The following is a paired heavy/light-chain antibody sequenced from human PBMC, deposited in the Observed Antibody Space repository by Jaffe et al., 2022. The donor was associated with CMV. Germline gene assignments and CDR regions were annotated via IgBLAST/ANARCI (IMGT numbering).Heavy chain of an antibody. CDR2: ISSSSSYT. CDR3: AKPRGLYYYYMDV. D-gene: IGHD5-12*01. J-gene: IGHJ6*03. CDR1: GFTFSDYY. V-gene: IGHV3-11*06. Sequence: QVQLVESGGGLVKPGGSLRLSCAASGFTFSDYYMSWIRQAPGKGLEWVSYISSSSSYTNYADSVKGRFTISRDNAKNSLYLQMNSLRAEDTAVYYCAKPRGLYYYYMDVWGKGTTVTVSS.
Light chain of an antibody. J-gene: IGLJ2*01. CDR1: SSDVGGYNY. CDR3: SSYAGSNNLVV. V-gene: IGLV2-8*01. Sequence: QSALTQPPSASGSPGQSVTISCTGTSSDVGGYNYVSWYQQHPGKAPKLMIYEVSKRPSGVPDRFSGSKSGNTASLTVSGLQAEDEADYYCSSYAGSNNLVVFGGGTKLTVL. CDR2: EVS.